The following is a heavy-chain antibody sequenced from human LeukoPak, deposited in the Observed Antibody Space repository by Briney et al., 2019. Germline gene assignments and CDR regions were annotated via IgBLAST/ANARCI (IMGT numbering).Heavy chain of an antibody. D-gene: IGHD1/OR15-1a*01. Sequence: GGSLRLSCAASGFTFSSYWMHWVRQAPGKGLVWVSRINSDGSSTSYADSVKGRFTSSRDNGKNTLYLQMNSLRAEDTAVYYCARGFWNSPFDYWGQGTLVTVSS. V-gene: IGHV3-74*01. J-gene: IGHJ4*02. CDR2: INSDGSST. CDR3: ARGFWNSPFDY. CDR1: GFTFSSYW.